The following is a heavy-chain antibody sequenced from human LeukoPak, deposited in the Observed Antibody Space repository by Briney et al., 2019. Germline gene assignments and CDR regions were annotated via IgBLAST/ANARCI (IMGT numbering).Heavy chain of an antibody. CDR3: ARAGSSGWSDPSYYFDY. Sequence: PGGSLRLSCAASGFTFSSYAMHWVRQAPGKGLEWVAVISYDGSNKYYADSVKGRFTISRDYSKNTLYLQMNSLRAEDTAVYYCARAGSSGWSDPSYYFDYWGQGTLVTVSS. J-gene: IGHJ4*02. CDR1: GFTFSSYA. V-gene: IGHV3-30*04. D-gene: IGHD6-19*01. CDR2: ISYDGSNK.